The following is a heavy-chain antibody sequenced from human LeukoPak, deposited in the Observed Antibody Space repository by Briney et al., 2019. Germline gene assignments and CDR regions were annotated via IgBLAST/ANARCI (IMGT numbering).Heavy chain of an antibody. CDR2: IYYSGSS. D-gene: IGHD2-15*01. Sequence: RSETLSLTCTLSGRSLSGSSDLWGWVRQPRGRGLEWIGRIYYSGSSYYNPPLKSRVTISVDTSKKQSSLKLSSVTAAHTAVYYCGRHGGGYCIGGSCYGGFEYYWGQGTLVTVSS. CDR3: GRHGGGYCIGGSCYGGFEYY. J-gene: IGHJ4*02. V-gene: IGHV4-39*01. CDR1: GRSLSGSSDL.